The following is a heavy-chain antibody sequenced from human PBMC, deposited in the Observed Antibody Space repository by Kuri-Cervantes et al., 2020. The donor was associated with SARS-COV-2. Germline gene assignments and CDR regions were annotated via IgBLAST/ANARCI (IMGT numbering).Heavy chain of an antibody. J-gene: IGHJ6*02. CDR1: GGSFSGYY. D-gene: IGHD2/OR15-2a*01. Sequence: SETLSLTCAVYGGSFSGYYWSWIRQPPGKGLEWIGEINHSGGTNYNPSLESRVTMSIDTAKNQVSLRLTSVTAADTAVYYCARGILGDDSIHYGMDVWGQGTSVTVSS. V-gene: IGHV4-34*01. CDR3: ARGILGDDSIHYGMDV. CDR2: INHSGGT.